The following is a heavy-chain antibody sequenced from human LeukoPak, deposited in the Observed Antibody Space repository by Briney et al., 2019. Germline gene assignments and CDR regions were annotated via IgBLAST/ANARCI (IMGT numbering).Heavy chain of an antibody. V-gene: IGHV4-34*01. CDR3: ARGQRRTTVTYFDY. CDR2: INHSGST. D-gene: IGHD4-17*01. J-gene: IGHJ4*02. Sequence: SETLSLTCAVYGGSFSGYYWSWIRQPPGEGLEWIGEINHSGSTNYNPSLKSRVTISVDTSKNQFSLKLSSVTAADTAVYYCARGQRRTTVTYFDYWGQGTLVTVSS. CDR1: GGSFSGYY.